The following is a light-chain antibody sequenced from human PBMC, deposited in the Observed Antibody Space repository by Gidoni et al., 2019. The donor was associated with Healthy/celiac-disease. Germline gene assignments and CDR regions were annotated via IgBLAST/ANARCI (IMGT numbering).Light chain of an antibody. V-gene: IGKV1-33*01. CDR3: QQYDNLPYT. CDR1: QDISNY. Sequence: IQMTQSPSSLSASVGDRVTITCQASQDISNYLNWYQQKPGKAPKLMIYDASNLETGVPSRFSGSGSGTDFTFTISSLQPEDIATYYCQQYDNLPYTFXXXTKLEIK. CDR2: DAS. J-gene: IGKJ2*01.